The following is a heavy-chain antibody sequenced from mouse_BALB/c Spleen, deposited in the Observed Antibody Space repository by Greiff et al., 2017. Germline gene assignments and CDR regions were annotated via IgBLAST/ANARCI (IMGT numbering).Heavy chain of an antibody. D-gene: IGHD3-1*01. CDR2: ISYSGST. CDR1: GYSITSDYA. CDR3: ATGSSEPLAMDY. Sequence: EVKLMESGPGLVKPSQSLSLTCTVTGYSITSDYAWNWIRQFPGNKLEWMGYISYSGSTSYNPSLKSRISITRDTSKNQFFLQLNSVTTEDTATYYCATGSSEPLAMDYWGQGTSVTVSS. V-gene: IGHV3-2*02. J-gene: IGHJ4*01.